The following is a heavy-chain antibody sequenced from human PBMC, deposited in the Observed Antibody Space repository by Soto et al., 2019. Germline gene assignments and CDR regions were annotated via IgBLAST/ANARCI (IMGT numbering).Heavy chain of an antibody. CDR3: ARERVGGYSYGYVGGYGMDV. CDR1: GYTFTGYY. J-gene: IGHJ6*02. V-gene: IGHV1-2*04. Sequence: GASVKVSCKASGYTFTGYYMHWVRQAPGQGLEWMGWINPNSGGTNYAQKFQGWVTMTRDTSISTAYMELSRLRSDDTAVYYCARERVGGYSYGYVGGYGMDVWGQGTTVTVS. CDR2: INPNSGGT. D-gene: IGHD5-18*01.